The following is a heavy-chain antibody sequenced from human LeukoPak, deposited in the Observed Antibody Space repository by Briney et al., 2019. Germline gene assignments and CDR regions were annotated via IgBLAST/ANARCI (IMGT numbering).Heavy chain of an antibody. CDR1: GFTFSSYA. D-gene: IGHD6-19*01. V-gene: IGHV3-30-3*01. CDR2: ISYDGSNK. Sequence: PGGSLRLSCAASGFTFSSYAMPWVRQAPGKGLEWVAVISYDGSNKYYADSVKGRFTISRDNSKNTLYLQMNSLRAEDTAVYYCARSLEQWLVLGAFDIWGQGTMVTVSS. J-gene: IGHJ3*02. CDR3: ARSLEQWLVLGAFDI.